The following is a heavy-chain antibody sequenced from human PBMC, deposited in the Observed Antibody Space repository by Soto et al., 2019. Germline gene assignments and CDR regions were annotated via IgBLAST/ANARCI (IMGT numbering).Heavy chain of an antibody. CDR2: INPSGGST. CDR1: GYTFTGYY. Sequence: ASVKVSCKASGYTFTGYYMHWVRQAPGQGLEWMGIINPSGGSTSYAQKFQGRVTMTRDTSTSTVYMELSSLRSEDTAVYYCARPAFTNDFWSGIDYWGQGTLVTV. D-gene: IGHD3-3*01. J-gene: IGHJ4*02. CDR3: ARPAFTNDFWSGIDY. V-gene: IGHV1-46*03.